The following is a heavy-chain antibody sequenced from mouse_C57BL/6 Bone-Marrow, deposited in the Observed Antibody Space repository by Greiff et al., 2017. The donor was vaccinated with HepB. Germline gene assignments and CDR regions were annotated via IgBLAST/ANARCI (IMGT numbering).Heavy chain of an antibody. CDR3: ARNNYSNYLYAMDY. D-gene: IGHD2-5*01. CDR1: GFSLTSYG. CDR2: IWSGGST. Sequence: VQLQESGPGLVQPSQSLSITCTVSGFSLTSYGVHWVRQSPGKGLEWLGVIWSGGSTDYNAAFISRLSISKDNSKSQVFFKMNSLQADDTAIYYCARNNYSNYLYAMDYWGQGTSVTVSS. V-gene: IGHV2-2*01. J-gene: IGHJ4*01.